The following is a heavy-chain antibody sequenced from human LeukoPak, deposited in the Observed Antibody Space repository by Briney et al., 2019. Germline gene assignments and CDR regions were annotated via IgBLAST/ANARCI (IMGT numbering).Heavy chain of an antibody. CDR1: GGTFSSYD. CDR3: ASDTYYYGSGSYYNDSDY. Sequence: ASVKVSCKASGGTFSSYDISWVRQAPGQGLEWMGRIIPILGIANYAQKFQGRVTITADKSTSTAYMELSSLRSEDTAVYYCASDTYYYGSGSYYNDSDYWGQGTLVTVSS. CDR2: IIPILGIA. D-gene: IGHD3-10*01. J-gene: IGHJ4*02. V-gene: IGHV1-69*04.